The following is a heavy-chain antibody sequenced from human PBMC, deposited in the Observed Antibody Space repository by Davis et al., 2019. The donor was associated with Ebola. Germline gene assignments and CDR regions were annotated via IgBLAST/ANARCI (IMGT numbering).Heavy chain of an antibody. J-gene: IGHJ3*02. CDR2: INPNTGGT. Sequence: AASVKVSCKASGYTFTGYYMHWVRQAPGQGLEWMGRINPNTGGTNYAQKFQGRVTMTRDTSISTAYMELSRLRSDDTAVYYCARGPALLEWLPLWAFDIWGQGTMVTVSS. CDR1: GYTFTGYY. CDR3: ARGPALLEWLPLWAFDI. V-gene: IGHV1-2*06. D-gene: IGHD3-3*01.